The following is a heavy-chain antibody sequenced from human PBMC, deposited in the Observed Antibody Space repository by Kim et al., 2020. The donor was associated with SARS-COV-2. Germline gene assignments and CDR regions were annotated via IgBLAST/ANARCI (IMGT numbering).Heavy chain of an antibody. Sequence: ASVKVSCKASGYTFTGYYMHWVRQAPGQGLEWMGRINPNSGGTNYAQKFQGRVTMTRDTSISTAYMELSRLRSDDTAVYYCARERRTLFVGVTGMDVWGQGTTVTVSS. V-gene: IGHV1-2*06. CDR2: INPNSGGT. CDR3: ARERRTLFVGVTGMDV. D-gene: IGHD2-8*01. CDR1: GYTFTGYY. J-gene: IGHJ6*02.